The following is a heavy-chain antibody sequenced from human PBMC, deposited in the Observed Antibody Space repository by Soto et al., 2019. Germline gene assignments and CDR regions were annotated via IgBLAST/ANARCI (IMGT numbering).Heavy chain of an antibody. V-gene: IGHV4-4*02. CDR2: IYHSGST. Sequence: SETLSLTYAVSGGYLRSSNCWRWVRQPPGKGLEWIGEIYHSGSTNYNPSLKSRVTISVDKSKNQFSLKVSSVTAADTAVYYCARLYGDYDDRGQGTLGTVS. CDR3: ARLYGDYDD. J-gene: IGHJ4*02. CDR1: GGYLRSSNC. D-gene: IGHD4-17*01.